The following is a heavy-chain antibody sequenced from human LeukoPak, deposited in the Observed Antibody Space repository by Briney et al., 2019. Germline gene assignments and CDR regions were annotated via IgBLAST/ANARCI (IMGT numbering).Heavy chain of an antibody. CDR1: GFTFSSYS. D-gene: IGHD4-17*01. V-gene: IGHV3-48*01. CDR3: ARGDYGDYWNYYYMDV. J-gene: IGHJ6*03. Sequence: GGSLRLSCAASGFTFSSYSMNWVRQAPGKGLEWVSYISSTSSTIYYADSVKGRFTISRDTAKSSLYLQMNSLRAEDTAVYSCARGDYGDYWNYYYMDVWGKGTTVTVSS. CDR2: ISSTSSTI.